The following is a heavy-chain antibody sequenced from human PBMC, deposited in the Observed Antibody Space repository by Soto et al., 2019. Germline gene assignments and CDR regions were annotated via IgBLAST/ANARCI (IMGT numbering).Heavy chain of an antibody. D-gene: IGHD6-13*01. V-gene: IGHV1-3*01. Sequence: ASVKVSCKASGYTFTSYGIHWVRQAPGQRLEWMGWINAANGDTKYSPKFQGRVTITRDTSASTAYMELSSLRSEDAAVYYCVRRHVSATGIDWFDPWGQGTLVTVSS. CDR3: VRRHVSATGIDWFDP. CDR1: GYTFTSYG. J-gene: IGHJ5*02. CDR2: INAANGDT.